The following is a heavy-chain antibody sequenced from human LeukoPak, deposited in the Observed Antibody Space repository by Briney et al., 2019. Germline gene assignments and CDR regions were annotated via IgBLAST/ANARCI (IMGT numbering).Heavy chain of an antibody. V-gene: IGHV3-33*01. CDR2: IWYDGSNK. Sequence: GGSLRLSYAASGFTFSSYGMHWVRQAPGKGLEWVAVIWYDGSNKYYADSVKGRFTISRDNSKNTLYLQMNSLRAEDTAVYYCARVLELRGYYYYGMDVWGQGTTVTVSS. CDR3: ARVLELRGYYYYGMDV. D-gene: IGHD1-7*01. CDR1: GFTFSSYG. J-gene: IGHJ6*02.